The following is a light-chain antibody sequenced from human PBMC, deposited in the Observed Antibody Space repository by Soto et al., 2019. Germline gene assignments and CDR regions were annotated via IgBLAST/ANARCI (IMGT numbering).Light chain of an antibody. CDR2: DAS. Sequence: EFVLTQSPATLSLSPGERATLSCRASQSVGSHLAWYQQKPGQTPRLLIYDASNRATGIPARFSGSGSGTDFTLNISSLEPEDFAAYYCQQRGNWPPTFGGGTKVEIK. CDR1: QSVGSH. J-gene: IGKJ4*01. CDR3: QQRGNWPPT. V-gene: IGKV3-11*01.